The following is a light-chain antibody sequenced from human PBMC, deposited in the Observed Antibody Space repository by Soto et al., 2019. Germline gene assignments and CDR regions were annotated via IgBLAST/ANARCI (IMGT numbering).Light chain of an antibody. CDR1: QSVSSN. V-gene: IGKV3-15*01. CDR2: GAS. Sequence: EIVMTQSPATLSVSPGERATLSCRASQSVSSNLAWYQQKPGQAPRLLIYGASTRATVIPARFSGSGSGTEFTLTISSQQSEEFAVYYCQQYSIWPITFGPWTKVDIK. J-gene: IGKJ3*01. CDR3: QQYSIWPIT.